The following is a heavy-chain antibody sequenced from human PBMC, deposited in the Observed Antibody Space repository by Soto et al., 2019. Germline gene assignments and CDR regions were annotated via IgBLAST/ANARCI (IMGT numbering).Heavy chain of an antibody. D-gene: IGHD7-27*01. CDR1: GGSFSGYY. CDR2: INHSGST. Sequence: QVQLQQWGAGLLKPSETLSLTCAVYGGSFSGYYWNWIRQPPGKGLEWIGEINHSGSTNYNPSLTSRVTISVDTAKNQFSLKLSSVTAPDTAVYYCARGWGRIFDYWGQGTLVTVSS. V-gene: IGHV4-34*01. J-gene: IGHJ4*02. CDR3: ARGWGRIFDY.